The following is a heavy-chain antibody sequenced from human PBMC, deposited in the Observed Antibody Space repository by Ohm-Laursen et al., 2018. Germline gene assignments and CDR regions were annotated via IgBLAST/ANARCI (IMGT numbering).Heavy chain of an antibody. CDR3: ARDGIWFGELLYYYYGMDV. CDR2: INPNSGGT. J-gene: IGHJ6*02. CDR1: GYTFTGYY. D-gene: IGHD3-10*01. V-gene: IGHV1-2*02. Sequence: ASVKVSSKASGYTFTGYYMHWVRQAPGQGLEWMGWINPNSGGTNYAQKFQGRVTMTRDTSISTAYMELSRLRSDDTAVYYCARDGIWFGELLYYYYGMDVWGQGTTVTVSS.